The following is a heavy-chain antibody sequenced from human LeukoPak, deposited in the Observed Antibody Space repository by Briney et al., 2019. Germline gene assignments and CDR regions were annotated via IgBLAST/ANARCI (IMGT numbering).Heavy chain of an antibody. CDR2: ISSSSSTI. CDR1: GFTFSSYG. CDR3: VAGTPLDY. J-gene: IGHJ4*02. Sequence: GGSLRLSCAASGFTFSSYGMHWVRQAPGKGLEWISYISSSSSTIYYADSVKGRFTISRDNAKNSLYLQMNSLRDEDTAVYYCVAGTPLDYWGQGTLVTVSS. V-gene: IGHV3-48*02. D-gene: IGHD6-13*01.